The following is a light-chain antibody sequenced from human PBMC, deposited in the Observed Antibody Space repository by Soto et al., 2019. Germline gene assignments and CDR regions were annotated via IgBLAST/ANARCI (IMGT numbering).Light chain of an antibody. CDR1: QSVSSSY. CDR3: HQYGSSPQT. J-gene: IGKJ1*01. CDR2: GAS. V-gene: IGKV3-20*01. Sequence: IVLTQSPGTLSLSPGERATLSCRASQSVSSSYLAWYQQKPGQAPRLLIYGASSRATGIPDRFSGSGSGTDFTITINSLEPEDFAVYYCHQYGSSPQTFGQGTKVEIK.